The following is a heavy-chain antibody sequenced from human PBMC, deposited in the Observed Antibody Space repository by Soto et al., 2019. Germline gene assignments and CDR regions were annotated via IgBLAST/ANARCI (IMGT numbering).Heavy chain of an antibody. D-gene: IGHD6-19*01. V-gene: IGHV4-59*01. J-gene: IGHJ4*02. CDR3: AREAEGYSSGWYRFYY. CDR2: IYYSGST. CDR1: GGSISSYY. Sequence: QVQLQESGPGLVKPSETLSLTCTVSGGSISSYYWSWIGQPPGKGLAWIGYIYYSGSTNYNPSLKTRVTISVDTSKSQFSLKLSSVTAADTAVYYCAREAEGYSSGWYRFYYWGQGTLVTVSS.